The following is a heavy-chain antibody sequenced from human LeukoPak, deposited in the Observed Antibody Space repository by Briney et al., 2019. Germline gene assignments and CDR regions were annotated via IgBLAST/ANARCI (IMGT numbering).Heavy chain of an antibody. CDR3: ARVASIGAIGDH. J-gene: IGHJ4*02. D-gene: IGHD6-6*01. CDR1: GYTFSTYY. CDR2: INPSGGST. Sequence: ASVKASCKASGYTFSTYYIHWVRQAPGQGLEWMGIINPSGGSTDYAQKFQGRVTMTRDMSTSTVYMELSSLRSEDTAVYYCARVASIGAIGDHWGQGTLVTVSS. V-gene: IGHV1-46*01.